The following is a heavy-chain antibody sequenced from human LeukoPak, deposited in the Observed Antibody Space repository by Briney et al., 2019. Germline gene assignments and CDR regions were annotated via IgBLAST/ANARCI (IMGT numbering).Heavy chain of an antibody. Sequence: PGGSLRLSCAASGFTFSSYNMNWVRQAPGKGLEWVSSISTRGSYIYYADSVEGRFTISRDNAKNSLYLQMNSLRAEDTAVYYCARAEVLLWFGESPGAEYFQHWGQGTLVTVSS. V-gene: IGHV3-21*01. J-gene: IGHJ1*01. CDR3: ARAEVLLWFGESPGAEYFQH. D-gene: IGHD3-10*01. CDR2: ISTRGSYI. CDR1: GFTFSSYN.